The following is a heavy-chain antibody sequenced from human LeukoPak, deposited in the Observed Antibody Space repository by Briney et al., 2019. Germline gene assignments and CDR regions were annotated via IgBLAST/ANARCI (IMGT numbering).Heavy chain of an antibody. Sequence: PGGSLRLSCAASGFTFSSYAMHWVRQAPGKGLEWVAVISYDGSNKYYADSVKGRFTISRDNSKNTLYLQMNSLRAEDTAVYYCARSPIYGDYLDYWGQGTLVTVSS. J-gene: IGHJ4*02. CDR2: ISYDGSNK. D-gene: IGHD4-17*01. V-gene: IGHV3-30*04. CDR3: ARSPIYGDYLDY. CDR1: GFTFSSYA.